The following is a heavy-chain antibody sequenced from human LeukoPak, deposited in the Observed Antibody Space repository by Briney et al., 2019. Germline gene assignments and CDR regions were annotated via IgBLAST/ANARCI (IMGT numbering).Heavy chain of an antibody. CDR3: ARDLSGGGLDY. J-gene: IGHJ4*02. Sequence: GGSLRLSCAASGFSFSVSVLHWVRQAPGKGLEYVSVISSNGGSTSYANSVKGRFTISRDNSKNTLYLQMGSLRAEDMAVYYCARDLSGGGLDYWGQGTLVTVSS. D-gene: IGHD3-10*01. CDR2: ISSNGGST. V-gene: IGHV3-64*01. CDR1: GFSFSVSV.